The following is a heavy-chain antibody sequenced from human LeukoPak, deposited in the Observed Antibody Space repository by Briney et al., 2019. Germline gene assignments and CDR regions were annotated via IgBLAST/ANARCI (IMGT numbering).Heavy chain of an antibody. Sequence: GASXXVSCKASGYTFTSHGISWVRQAPGQGVEWMGWISAYNGNTNYAQKLQGRVTITTDTSTSTAYMEMRSLRHDDTAVYYCARGSGGGTPLDYWGQGTLVTVSS. D-gene: IGHD1/OR15-1a*01. CDR3: ARGSGGGTPLDY. V-gene: IGHV1-18*01. CDR2: ISAYNGNT. J-gene: IGHJ4*02. CDR1: GYTFTSHG.